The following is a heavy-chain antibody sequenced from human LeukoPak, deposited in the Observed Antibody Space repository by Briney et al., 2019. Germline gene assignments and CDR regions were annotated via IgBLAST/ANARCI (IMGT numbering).Heavy chain of an antibody. V-gene: IGHV3-9*01. J-gene: IGHJ4*02. CDR1: GFTFDDYA. CDR2: ISWNSGSI. CDR3: ARDQTPFY. D-gene: IGHD2-15*01. Sequence: SGGSLRLSCAASGFTFDDYAMHWVRQAPGKGLEWVSGISWNSGSIGYADSVKGRFTISRDNAKNSLYLQMNSLRDEDTAVYYCARDQTPFYWGQGSLVTVSS.